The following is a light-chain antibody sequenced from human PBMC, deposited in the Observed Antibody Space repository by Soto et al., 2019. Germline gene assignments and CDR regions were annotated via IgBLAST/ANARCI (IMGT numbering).Light chain of an antibody. V-gene: IGKV3-15*01. CDR2: GAS. CDR1: QSVTSN. CDR3: QQYNNSPLT. J-gene: IGKJ4*01. Sequence: EIVMTQSPATLSVSPGERATLSCRASQSVTSNLAWYQQKPVQAPRLLIYGASTRATGIPARFSGSGSGTEFTLTISSLQSEDFAVYYCQQYNNSPLTFGGGTKVEIK.